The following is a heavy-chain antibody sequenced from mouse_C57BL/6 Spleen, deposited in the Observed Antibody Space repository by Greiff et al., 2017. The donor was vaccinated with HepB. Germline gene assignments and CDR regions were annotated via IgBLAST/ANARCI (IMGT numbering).Heavy chain of an antibody. D-gene: IGHD1-1*01. CDR3: ARNLYGSSHYAMDY. V-gene: IGHV1-19*01. CDR1: GYTFTDYY. Sequence: EVQLQESGPVLVKPGASAKMSCKASGYTFTDYYMNWVKQSHGKSLEWIGVINPYNGGTSYNQKFKGKATLTVDKSSSTAYMELNSLTSEDSAVYYCARNLYGSSHYAMDYWGQGTSVTVSS. J-gene: IGHJ4*01. CDR2: INPYNGGT.